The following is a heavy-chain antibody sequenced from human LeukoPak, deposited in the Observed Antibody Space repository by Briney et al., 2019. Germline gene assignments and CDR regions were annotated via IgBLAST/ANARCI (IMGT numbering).Heavy chain of an antibody. Sequence: GGSLRLSCAASGFPFSSSGMHWVRQAPGKGLEWVSAISGSGGSTYYADSVKGRFTISRDNSKNTLYLQMNSLRAEDTAVYYCAKDRTKPEYWGQGTLVTVSS. J-gene: IGHJ4*02. CDR1: GFPFSSSG. D-gene: IGHD1-1*01. V-gene: IGHV3-23*01. CDR3: AKDRTKPEY. CDR2: ISGSGGST.